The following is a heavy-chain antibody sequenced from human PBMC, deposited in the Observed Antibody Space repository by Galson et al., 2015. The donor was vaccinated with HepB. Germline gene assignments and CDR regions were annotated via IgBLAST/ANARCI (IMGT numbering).Heavy chain of an antibody. D-gene: IGHD6-13*01. J-gene: IGHJ4*02. V-gene: IGHV3-48*01. CDR3: GRDGEGKVAAADY. CDR2: ISSSSSTI. Sequence: SLRLSCAASGFTFSSYSMNWVRQAPGKGLEWVSYISSSSSTIYYADSEKGRFTISRDNAKNSLYLQMNSLRAEDTAVYYCGRDGEGKVAAADYWGQGTLVTVSS. CDR1: GFTFSSYS.